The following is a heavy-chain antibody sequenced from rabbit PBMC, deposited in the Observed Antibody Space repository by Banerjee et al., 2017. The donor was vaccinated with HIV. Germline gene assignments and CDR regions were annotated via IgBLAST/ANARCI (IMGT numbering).Heavy chain of an antibody. J-gene: IGHJ4*01. CDR3: ARDGYAGYGYPNL. Sequence: QEQLEESGGDLVKPEGSLTLTCTASGFSLSSYWMSWVRQAPGKGLEWIGSITAGKDITYYASWAKGRFTISRSTSLNTVDLKMTSLTAADTATYFCARDGYAGYGYPNLWGPGTLVTVS. CDR2: ITAGKDIT. V-gene: IGHV1S43*01. CDR1: GFSLSSYW. D-gene: IGHD7-1*01.